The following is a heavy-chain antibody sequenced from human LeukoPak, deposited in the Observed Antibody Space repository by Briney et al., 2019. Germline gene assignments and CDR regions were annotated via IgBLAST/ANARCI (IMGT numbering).Heavy chain of an antibody. CDR3: ARGNGPYASEYFRH. V-gene: IGHV4-34*01. D-gene: IGHD2-8*01. CDR1: GGSFSGYY. J-gene: IGHJ1*01. Sequence: SETLSLTCAVYGGSFSGYYWSWIRQPPGKGLEWIGEINHSGSTNYNPSLKSRVTISVDTSKNQFSLKLSSVTAADTAVYYCARGNGPYASEYFRHWGQGTLVTVSS. CDR2: INHSGST.